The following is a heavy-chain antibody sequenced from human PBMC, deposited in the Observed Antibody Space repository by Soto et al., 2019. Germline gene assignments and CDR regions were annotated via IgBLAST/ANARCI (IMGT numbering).Heavy chain of an antibody. CDR3: ARDRAYNTFDY. CDR1: GLTFSNCW. CDR2: IKQDGSEK. D-gene: IGHD1-1*01. J-gene: IGHJ4*02. V-gene: IGHV3-7*01. Sequence: EVQLVESGGGLVQPGGSLRLSCAASGLTFSNCWMSWVRQARGKGLEWVANIKQDGSEKYYVHSLKGRFTISRDNAKNSLYLQINSLRAEDTAVSYCARDRAYNTFDYWGQGTLVTVSS.